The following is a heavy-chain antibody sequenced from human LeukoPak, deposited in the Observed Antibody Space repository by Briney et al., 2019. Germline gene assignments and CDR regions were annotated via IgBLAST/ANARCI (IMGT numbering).Heavy chain of an antibody. Sequence: GGSLRLSCAASGFTFSSYGIHWVRQAPGKGLEWVANIKQDGSEKYYVDSVKGRFSISRDNAKNSLHLQMNSLRAEDTAVYYCARDLVVVPADGYYYYGMDVWGQGTTVTVSS. V-gene: IGHV3-7*01. D-gene: IGHD2-2*01. CDR1: GFTFSSYG. CDR2: IKQDGSEK. J-gene: IGHJ6*02. CDR3: ARDLVVVPADGYYYYGMDV.